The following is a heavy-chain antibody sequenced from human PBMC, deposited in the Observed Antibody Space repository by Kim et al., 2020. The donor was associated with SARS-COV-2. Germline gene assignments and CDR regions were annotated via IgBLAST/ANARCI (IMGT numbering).Heavy chain of an antibody. J-gene: IGHJ4*02. CDR2: IYYSGST. D-gene: IGHD3-22*01. Sequence: SETLSLTCTVSGGSISSGGYYWSWIRQHPGKGLEWIGYIYYSGSTYYNPSLKSRVTISVDTSKNQFSLKLSSVTAADTAVYYCARLPNHYYDSGGYYPGSFDYWGQGTLVTVSS. CDR1: GGSISSGGYY. CDR3: ARLPNHYYDSGGYYPGSFDY. V-gene: IGHV4-31*03.